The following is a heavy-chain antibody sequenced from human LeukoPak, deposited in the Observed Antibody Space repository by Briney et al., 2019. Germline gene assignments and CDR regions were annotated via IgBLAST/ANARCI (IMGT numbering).Heavy chain of an antibody. D-gene: IGHD3-10*01. CDR3: AKNIWFGESSDAFDI. V-gene: IGHV1-2*02. CDR2: LNPLNGGT. Sequence: ASVKVSCKASGYIFRDHYIHWVRQAPGQGLEWMGFLNPLNGGTKYEQKFQVRVTMTMDTSLSTAYMELSRLTSDDTAVYYCAKNIWFGESSDAFDIWGQGTMVTVSS. CDR1: GYIFRDHY. J-gene: IGHJ3*02.